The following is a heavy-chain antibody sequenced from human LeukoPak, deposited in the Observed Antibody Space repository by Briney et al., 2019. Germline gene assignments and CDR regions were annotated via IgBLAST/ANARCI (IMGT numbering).Heavy chain of an antibody. V-gene: IGHV1-69*13. D-gene: IGHD3-10*01. CDR3: ARDLNMIRGARYRPYKWFDP. Sequence: ASAKVSCKASRGTFSSYAIIWVRQAPGQGLEWMGGIIPIFGTANSAQKFQGRVTITADESTSTAYMELSSLRSEDTAVYYCARDLNMIRGARYRPYKWFDPWGQGTLVTVSS. J-gene: IGHJ5*02. CDR2: IIPIFGTA. CDR1: RGTFSSYA.